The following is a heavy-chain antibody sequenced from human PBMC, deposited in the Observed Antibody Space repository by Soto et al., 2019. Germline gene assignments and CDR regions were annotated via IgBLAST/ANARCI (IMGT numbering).Heavy chain of an antibody. CDR3: ARSEGMTTVTTLGY. V-gene: IGHV4-59*01. J-gene: IGHJ4*02. Sequence: QVQLQESGPGLVKPSETLSLTCTVSGGSISRYYWSWIRQPPGKGLEWIGYIYYGGTTNYNPSLKSRVTISLDASKNQFSLRLSSVTAADTAVYYCARSEGMTTVTTLGYWGQGTLVTVSS. D-gene: IGHD4-4*01. CDR1: GGSISRYY. CDR2: IYYGGTT.